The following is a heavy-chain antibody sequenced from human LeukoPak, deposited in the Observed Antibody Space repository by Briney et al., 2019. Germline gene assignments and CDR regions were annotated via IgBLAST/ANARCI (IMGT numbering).Heavy chain of an antibody. CDR3: AREAPRAVALAVRAFDI. J-gene: IGHJ3*02. CDR1: GFTFSSYE. CDR2: ISSSGSTI. D-gene: IGHD6-19*01. V-gene: IGHV3-48*03. Sequence: HGGSLRLSCAASGFTFSSYEMNRVRQAPGKGLEWVSYISSSGSTIYYADSVKGRFTSSRDNAKNSLYLQMNSLRAEDTAVYYCAREAPRAVALAVRAFDIWGQGTMVTVSS.